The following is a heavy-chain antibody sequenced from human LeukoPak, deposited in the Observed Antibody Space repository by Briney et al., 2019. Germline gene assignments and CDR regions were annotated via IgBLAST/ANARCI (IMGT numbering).Heavy chain of an antibody. V-gene: IGHV1-2*02. CDR3: ARGDSSGYYNWFDP. CDR1: GYTSTVYY. D-gene: IGHD3-22*01. Sequence: GASVKVSFKASGYTSTVYYMHWVRQAPGQGLEWMGWINPNSGGTNYAQKFQGRVTMTRDTSISTAYMELSRLRSDDTAVYYCARGDSSGYYNWFDPWGQGTLVTVSS. CDR2: INPNSGGT. J-gene: IGHJ5*02.